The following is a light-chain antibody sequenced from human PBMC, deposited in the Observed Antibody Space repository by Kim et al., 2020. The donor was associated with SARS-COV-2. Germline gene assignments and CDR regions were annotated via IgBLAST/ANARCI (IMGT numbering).Light chain of an antibody. J-gene: IGLJ1*01. Sequence: GQSLTFSCTGTSSDVGGYNYVSWYQQHPGKAPKLMIYEVSKRPSGVPDRFSGSKSGNTASLTVSGLQAEDEADYYCSSYAGSNNYVFGTGTKVTVL. CDR1: SSDVGGYNY. CDR2: EVS. CDR3: SSYAGSNNYV. V-gene: IGLV2-8*01.